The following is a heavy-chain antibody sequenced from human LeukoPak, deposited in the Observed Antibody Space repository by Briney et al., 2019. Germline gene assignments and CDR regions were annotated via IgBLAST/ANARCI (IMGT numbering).Heavy chain of an antibody. Sequence: PSETLSLTCTVSGDSISSYDWSWIRKPPGKGLEWIGYISHSGSTNYYPSLKSRVTISLDTSKNQFSLKLTSVTAADTAVYYCARQDPDYNDGSGSPIWFDPWGQGSMVAVSS. CDR2: ISHSGST. CDR3: ARQDPDYNDGSGSPIWFDP. V-gene: IGHV4-59*08. D-gene: IGHD3-22*01. CDR1: GDSISSYD. J-gene: IGHJ5*02.